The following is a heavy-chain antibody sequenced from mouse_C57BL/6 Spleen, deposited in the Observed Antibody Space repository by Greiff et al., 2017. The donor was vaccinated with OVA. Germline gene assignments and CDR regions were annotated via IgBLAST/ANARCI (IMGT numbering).Heavy chain of an antibody. J-gene: IGHJ2*01. CDR3: ARGAHYYGSSYSYYFDY. CDR2: IHPNSGST. Sequence: QVQLQQPGAELVKPGASVKLSCKASGYTFTSYWLHWVKQRPGPGLEWIGMIHPNSGSTNYNEKFKSKATLTVDKSSSTAYMQLSSLTSEDSAVYYCARGAHYYGSSYSYYFDYWGQGTTLTVSA. CDR1: GYTFTSYW. V-gene: IGHV1-64*01. D-gene: IGHD1-1*01.